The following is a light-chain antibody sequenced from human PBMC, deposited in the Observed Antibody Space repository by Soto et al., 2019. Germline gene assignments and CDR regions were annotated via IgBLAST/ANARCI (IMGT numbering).Light chain of an antibody. Sequence: DIQMTQSPPTLSASVGDRITITCRASQSISDWVAWYQQKPGKAPNLLIYKASNLESGVPSRFSGSGSGTEFTLAISSLQPDDFATYYCQQYGRFLTFGQGTKLELK. J-gene: IGKJ2*01. CDR1: QSISDW. CDR3: QQYGRFLT. V-gene: IGKV1-5*03. CDR2: KAS.